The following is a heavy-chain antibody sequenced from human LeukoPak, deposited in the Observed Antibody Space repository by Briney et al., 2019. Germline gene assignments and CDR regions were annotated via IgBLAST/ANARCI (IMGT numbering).Heavy chain of an antibody. J-gene: IGHJ5*02. Sequence: SVNVSCKASGGTFSSYAISWVRQAPGQGLEWMGRIIPILGIANYAQKFQGRVTITADKSTSTAYMELSSLRSEDTAVYYCARDMTPYNCGGDCRPPLPWGQGTLVTVSS. V-gene: IGHV1-69*04. CDR2: IIPILGIA. D-gene: IGHD2-21*02. CDR3: ARDMTPYNCGGDCRPPLP. CDR1: GGTFSSYA.